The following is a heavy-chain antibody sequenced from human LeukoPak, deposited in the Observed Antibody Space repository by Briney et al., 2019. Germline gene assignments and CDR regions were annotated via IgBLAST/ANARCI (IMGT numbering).Heavy chain of an antibody. D-gene: IGHD6-19*01. CDR1: GFTFSSYG. CDR2: IRYDGSNN. Sequence: GGSLRLSCAASGFTFSSYGMHWVRQAPGKGLEWVAFIRYDGSNNYYGDSVKGRFSISRDNSKNTLSLQMNSLRVEDTAVYCCAKVLGGSGWYYYMDVWGKGTTVTVSS. J-gene: IGHJ6*03. CDR3: AKVLGGSGWYYYMDV. V-gene: IGHV3-30*02.